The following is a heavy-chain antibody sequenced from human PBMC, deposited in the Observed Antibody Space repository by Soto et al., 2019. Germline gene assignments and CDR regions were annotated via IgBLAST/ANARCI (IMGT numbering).Heavy chain of an antibody. V-gene: IGHV3-23*01. J-gene: IGHJ4*02. CDR2: ISGSGGST. CDR1: GFTFSSYA. CDR3: AKVNPYYDSSGYYFDY. Sequence: QPGGSLRLSCAASGFTFSSYAMSWVRQAPGKGLEWVSAISGSGGSTYYADSVKGRFTISRDNSKNTLYLQMNSLRAEDTAVYYCAKVNPYYDSSGYYFDYWGQGTLVTVS. D-gene: IGHD3-22*01.